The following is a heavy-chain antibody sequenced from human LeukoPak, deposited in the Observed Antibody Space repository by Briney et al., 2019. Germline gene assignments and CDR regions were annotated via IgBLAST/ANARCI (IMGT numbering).Heavy chain of an antibody. V-gene: IGHV5-51*01. Sequence: GESLKISCKGSGYSFTSYWIGWVRQMPGKGLEWMRIIYPGDSDTRYSPSFQGQVTISADKSISTAYLQWSSLKASDTAMYYCARYGDSSGYYDYYFDYWGQGTLVTVSS. CDR1: GYSFTSYW. CDR2: IYPGDSDT. J-gene: IGHJ4*02. CDR3: ARYGDSSGYYDYYFDY. D-gene: IGHD3-22*01.